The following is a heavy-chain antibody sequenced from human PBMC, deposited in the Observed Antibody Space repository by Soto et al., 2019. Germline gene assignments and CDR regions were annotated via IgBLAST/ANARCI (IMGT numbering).Heavy chain of an antibody. Sequence: QVHLRQWGAGLLKPSENLSLTCAVYGGSFSAYYWNWIRQPPGKGLEWIGEINHSGSTNYNPSLKSRVTISLGTSNNQFSLKLSSVTAADTAVYFCAKGRGGGYNQDWYFDLWGRGTLVTVSS. CDR2: INHSGST. V-gene: IGHV4-34*01. D-gene: IGHD5-12*01. J-gene: IGHJ2*01. CDR1: GGSFSAYY. CDR3: AKGRGGGYNQDWYFDL.